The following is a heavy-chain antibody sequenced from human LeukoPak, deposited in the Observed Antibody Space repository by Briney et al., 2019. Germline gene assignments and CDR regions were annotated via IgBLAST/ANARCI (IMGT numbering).Heavy chain of an antibody. J-gene: IGHJ4*02. CDR2: ISDSGGST. Sequence: AGGSLRLSCAASGFTFSSYVMNWVRQAPGKGLEWVSGISDSGGSTYYADSVKGRFTISRDNSKYTLYLQMNSLRAEDTAVYYCAKLPGRAADYWGQGTLVTVSS. CDR1: GFTFSSYV. CDR3: AKLPGRAADY. V-gene: IGHV3-23*01.